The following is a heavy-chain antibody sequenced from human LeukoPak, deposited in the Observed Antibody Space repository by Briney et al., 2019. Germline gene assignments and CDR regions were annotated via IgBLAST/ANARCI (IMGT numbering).Heavy chain of an antibody. CDR1: GFTFSSYS. CDR2: ISSSSSYI. J-gene: IGHJ5*02. Sequence: GGSLRLSCAASGFTFSSYSMNWVRQAPGKGLEWVSSISSSSSYIYYADSVKGRFIISRDNAKNSLYLQMNSLRAEDTAVYYCAREAVTTRRGVNNWFDPWGQGTLVTVSS. V-gene: IGHV3-21*01. D-gene: IGHD4-17*01. CDR3: AREAVTTRRGVNNWFDP.